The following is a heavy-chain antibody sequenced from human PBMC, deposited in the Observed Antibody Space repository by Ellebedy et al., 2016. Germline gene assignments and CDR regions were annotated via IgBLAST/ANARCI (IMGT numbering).Heavy chain of an antibody. J-gene: IGHJ5*02. CDR3: TTHNMVYARNNWFNP. V-gene: IGHV3-15*01. CDR1: GFTFSYAW. D-gene: IGHD2-8*01. CDR2: IKSKADGGTT. Sequence: GGSLRLXXTASGFTFSYAWMSWVRQVPGKGLEWVGRIKSKADGGTTDYAAPVKGRFTISSDESKDTVYLQMNSLKTEDTAVYYCTTHNMVYARNNWFNPWGQGTLVTVSS.